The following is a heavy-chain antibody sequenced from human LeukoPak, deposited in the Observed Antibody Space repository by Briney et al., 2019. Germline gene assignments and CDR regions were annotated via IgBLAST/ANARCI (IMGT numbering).Heavy chain of an antibody. CDR2: IYYSGST. CDR3: AREGGSYYPHYYFDN. CDR1: GGSISSYY. V-gene: IGHV4-59*01. J-gene: IGHJ4*02. D-gene: IGHD1-26*01. Sequence: SETLSLTCTVSGGSISSYYWSWIRQPPGKGLEWIGYIYYSGSTNYNPSLKSRVTISVATPKNQFSLKLSSVTAADTAMYYCAREGGSYYPHYYFDNWGQGTLVTVSS.